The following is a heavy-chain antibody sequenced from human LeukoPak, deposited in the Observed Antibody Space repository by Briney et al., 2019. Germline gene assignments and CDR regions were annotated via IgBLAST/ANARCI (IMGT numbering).Heavy chain of an antibody. CDR1: GFTFNRYW. D-gene: IGHD2-2*01. V-gene: IGHV3-74*01. Sequence: GGSLRLSCAASGFTFNRYWMHWVRQAPGKGLVWVSRINSDGSWTGYADSVKGRFTISKDNAKNTVYLQMNNLRAEDTAVYYCVSFYETYWGRGTLVTVSS. J-gene: IGHJ4*02. CDR2: INSDGSWT. CDR3: VSFYETY.